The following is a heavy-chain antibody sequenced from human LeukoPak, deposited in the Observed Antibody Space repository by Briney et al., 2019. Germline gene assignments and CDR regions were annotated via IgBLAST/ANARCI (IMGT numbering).Heavy chain of an antibody. CDR3: AKDGDYGDYDLSEAFDI. V-gene: IGHV3-48*03. Sequence: PGGSLRLSCAASGFTFSSYEMNWVRQAPGKGLEWVSYISSSGSTIYYADSVKGRFTISRDNAKNSLYLQMNSLRAEDTAVYYCAKDGDYGDYDLSEAFDIWGQGTMVTVSS. D-gene: IGHD4-17*01. CDR2: ISSSGSTI. J-gene: IGHJ3*02. CDR1: GFTFSSYE.